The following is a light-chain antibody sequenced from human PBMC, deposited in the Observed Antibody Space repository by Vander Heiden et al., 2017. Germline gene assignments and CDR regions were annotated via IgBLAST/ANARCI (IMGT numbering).Light chain of an antibody. J-gene: IGKJ4*01. CDR3: QQYGSSPPVT. Sequence: EIVLTQSPGTLSLSPGERATLSCRASQSVSSSYLAWYQQKPGQAPRLLIYGASSRATGIPDRFSGSGSGTDFTLTISRPEPEDFAVYYCQQYGSSPPVTFGGGTKVEIK. CDR2: GAS. V-gene: IGKV3-20*01. CDR1: QSVSSSY.